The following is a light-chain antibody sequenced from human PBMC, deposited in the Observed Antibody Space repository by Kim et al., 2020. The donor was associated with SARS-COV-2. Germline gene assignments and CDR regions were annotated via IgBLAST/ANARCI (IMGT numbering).Light chain of an antibody. J-gene: IGLJ3*02. CDR2: RNN. CDR3: SAWDRSPRGWV. Sequence: LTQPPSVSKDLRQTATLTCTGNSNNVRNQGAAWLQQHQGHPPKVLFYRNNKRPSGISERLSASRSGNTASLTITGLQPEDEADYYCSAWDRSPRGWV. CDR1: SNNVRNQG. V-gene: IGLV10-54*01.